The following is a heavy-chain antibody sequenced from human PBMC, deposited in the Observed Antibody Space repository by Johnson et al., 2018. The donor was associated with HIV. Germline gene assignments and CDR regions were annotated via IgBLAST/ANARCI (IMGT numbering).Heavy chain of an antibody. CDR1: GFTFSSYG. CDR2: ITSSGSTI. V-gene: IGHV3-48*04. CDR3: TKGEWDSRGYYTRVGAFDI. J-gene: IGHJ3*02. D-gene: IGHD3-22*01. Sequence: MLLVESGGGLVQPGGSLRLSCAASGFTFSSYGMHWVRQAPGKGLEWVSYITSSGSTIYYADSVKGRFNITRDNAKNTLYLQMNSLGAEDKAVYYCTKGEWDSRGYYTRVGAFDIWGQGKMVTVSS.